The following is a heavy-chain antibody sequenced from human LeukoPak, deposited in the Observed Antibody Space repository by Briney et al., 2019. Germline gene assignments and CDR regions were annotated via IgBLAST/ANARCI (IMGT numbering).Heavy chain of an antibody. J-gene: IGHJ4*02. CDR3: ARGNLAFGEFTYYFDY. D-gene: IGHD3-10*01. V-gene: IGHV4-34*01. CDR2: INHSGST. CDR1: GGSFSGYY. Sequence: PSETLSLTCAVYGGSFSGYYWSWIRQPPGKGLEWIGEINHSGSTNYNPSLRSRVTISVDTSKNQFSLKLSSVTAADTAVYYCARGNLAFGEFTYYFDYWGQGTLVTVSS.